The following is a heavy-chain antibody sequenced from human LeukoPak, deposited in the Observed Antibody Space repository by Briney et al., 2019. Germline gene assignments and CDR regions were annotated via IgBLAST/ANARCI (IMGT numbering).Heavy chain of an antibody. V-gene: IGHV1-2*02. J-gene: IGHJ4*02. CDR3: AKDLGPYYYGSVPDY. D-gene: IGHD3-10*01. CDR1: GYTFTDYY. CDR2: INPNSGGT. Sequence: ASVKVSCKASGYTFTDYYMHWVRQAPGQGLEWMGWINPNSGGTNSAQRFQGRVTMTRDTSISTAYMELSSLRSDDTAVYYCAKDLGPYYYGSVPDYWGQGTLVTVSS.